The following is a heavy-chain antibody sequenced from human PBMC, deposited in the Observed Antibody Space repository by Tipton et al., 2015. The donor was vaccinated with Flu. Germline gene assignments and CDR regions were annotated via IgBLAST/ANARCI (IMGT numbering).Heavy chain of an antibody. V-gene: IGHV3-7*01. Sequence: SLRLSCAASGFTFNTYWMSWVRQVPGKGLEWVANIKEDGGEKNYVDSVKGRFTVSRDNAKNSLYLQMNSLRAEDTAVYYCARGRIAAPAWGQGILVTVSP. J-gene: IGHJ5*02. CDR1: GFTFNTYW. CDR3: ARGRIAAPA. CDR2: IKEDGGEK. D-gene: IGHD6-13*01.